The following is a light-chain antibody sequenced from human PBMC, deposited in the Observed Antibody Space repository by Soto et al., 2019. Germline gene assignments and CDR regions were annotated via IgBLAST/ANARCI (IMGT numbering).Light chain of an antibody. CDR2: EDS. CDR1: SSDFGSYNL. Sequence: QSVLTQSASVSGSPGQSITISCTGTSSDFGSYNLVSWYQQHPGKAPKLMIYEDSKRPSGVSNRFSGSKSGNTASLTISGLQAEDDADYYCCSYAGSSTYVFGTGTKLTVL. V-gene: IGLV2-23*01. CDR3: CSYAGSSTYV. J-gene: IGLJ1*01.